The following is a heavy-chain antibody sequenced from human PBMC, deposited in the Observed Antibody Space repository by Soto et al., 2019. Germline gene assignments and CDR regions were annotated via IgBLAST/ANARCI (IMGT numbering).Heavy chain of an antibody. V-gene: IGHV3-23*01. CDR1: GFTFDSYA. D-gene: IGHD5-12*01. CDR3: AKAVDIVPTPDMDV. CDR2: ISGSGGRT. J-gene: IGHJ6*02. Sequence: EVQLLESGGGLVQPGGSLRLSFAASGFTFDSYAMTWVRQAPGRGREWVSGISGSGGRTYYADSVKGRFTISRDNSKNTLYLQMNSLRAEDTAVYYCAKAVDIVPTPDMDVWGQGTTVSVSS.